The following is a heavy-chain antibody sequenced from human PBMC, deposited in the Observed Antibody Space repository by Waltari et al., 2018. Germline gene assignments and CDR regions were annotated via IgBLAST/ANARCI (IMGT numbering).Heavy chain of an antibody. CDR1: GYTLTELS. V-gene: IGHV1-24*01. D-gene: IGHD2-2*02. CDR3: ATHIGDCSSTSCYTFDY. Sequence: QVQLVQSGAEVKKPGASVKVSCKVSGYTLTELSVHWVRQAPGKGLEWMGGFDPEDGETSYAQKFQGRVTMTEDTSTDTAYMELSSLRSEDTAVYYCATHIGDCSSTSCYTFDYWGQGTLVTVSS. J-gene: IGHJ4*02. CDR2: FDPEDGET.